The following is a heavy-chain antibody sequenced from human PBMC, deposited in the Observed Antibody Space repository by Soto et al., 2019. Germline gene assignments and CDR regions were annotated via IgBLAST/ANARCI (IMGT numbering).Heavy chain of an antibody. CDR1: GFTFSSYG. V-gene: IGHV3-33*01. Sequence: GGSLRLSCAASGFTFSSYGMHWVRQAPGKGLEWVAVICYDGSNKYYADSEKGRFTITSDNSNNTMYLQMNSMRAEDTVVYYCARGAWQQLTDAFDIWGQGTMVTVSS. D-gene: IGHD6-13*01. J-gene: IGHJ3*02. CDR2: ICYDGSNK. CDR3: ARGAWQQLTDAFDI.